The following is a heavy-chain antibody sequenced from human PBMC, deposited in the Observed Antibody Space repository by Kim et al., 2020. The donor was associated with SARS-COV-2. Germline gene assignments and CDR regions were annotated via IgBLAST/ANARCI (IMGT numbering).Heavy chain of an antibody. CDR3: ARAVSGSYFPAYNYYGMDV. D-gene: IGHD1-26*01. CDR2: IGTTGDT. CDR1: GFTFSSYD. Sequence: GGSLRLSCAASGFTFSSYDMHWVRQATGKGLEWVSTIGTTGDTYYPGSVKGRFTISRENAKNSLYLQMNSLRAGDTAVYYCARAVSGSYFPAYNYYGMDVWGQGTTVTVSS. J-gene: IGHJ6*02. V-gene: IGHV3-13*04.